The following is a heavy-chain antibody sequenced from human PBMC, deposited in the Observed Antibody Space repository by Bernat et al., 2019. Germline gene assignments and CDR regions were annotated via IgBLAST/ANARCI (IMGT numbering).Heavy chain of an antibody. D-gene: IGHD3-10*01. J-gene: IGHJ6*03. CDR1: GGSISSYY. Sequence: QVQLQESGPGLVKPSETLSLTCTVSGGSISSYYWSWIRQPPGKGLEWIGYIYYSGSTNYNPSLKSRVTISVDTSKNQFSLKLSSVTAADTAVYYCARISYYGSGSFYYYYYMDVWGKGTTVTVSS. CDR3: ARISYYGSGSFYYYYYMDV. CDR2: IYYSGST. V-gene: IGHV4-59*12.